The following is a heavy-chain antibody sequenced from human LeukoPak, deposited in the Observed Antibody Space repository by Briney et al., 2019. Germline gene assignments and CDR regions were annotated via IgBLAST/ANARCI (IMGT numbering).Heavy chain of an antibody. CDR3: ASTTLARWEDSSRSGMDV. D-gene: IGHD3-22*01. CDR2: IWDDGSNK. J-gene: IGHJ6*02. V-gene: IGHV3-33*01. Sequence: GGSLRLSCAASGFTFSSYGMHWVRQAPGKGLEWVAVIWDDGSNKYYADSVTGRFTISRDNSKNTLYLQMNSLRAEDTAVYYCASTTLARWEDSSRSGMDVWAKGPRSPSP. CDR1: GFTFSSYG.